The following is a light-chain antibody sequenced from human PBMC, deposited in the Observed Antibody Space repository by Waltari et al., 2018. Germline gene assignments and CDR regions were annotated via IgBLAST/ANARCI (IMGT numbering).Light chain of an antibody. CDR3: QKYNSAPLT. CDR1: QDISNH. CDR2: VAS. Sequence: DIQMTQSPSSLSASVGDRVTITCRASQDISNHLAWYQQQPGKVPKLLIYVASTLQSGVPSRFSGSGSGTDFTLTISSLQPEDVATYYCQKYNSAPLTFGPGTKVDIK. J-gene: IGKJ3*01. V-gene: IGKV1-27*01.